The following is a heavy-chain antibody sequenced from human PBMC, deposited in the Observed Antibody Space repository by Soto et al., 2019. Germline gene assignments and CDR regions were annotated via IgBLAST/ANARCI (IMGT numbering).Heavy chain of an antibody. V-gene: IGHV1-58*01. CDR2: IVVGSGNT. Sequence: SVKVSCKASGFTFTSSAVQWVRQARGQRREVIGWIVVGSGNTNYAQKFQERVTITRDMSTSTAYMELSSLRSEDTAVYYCAADPPGSYYYDSSGYYYGNWFDPWGQGTLVTVSS. CDR3: AADPPGSYYYDSSGYYYGNWFDP. CDR1: GFTFTSSA. J-gene: IGHJ5*02. D-gene: IGHD3-22*01.